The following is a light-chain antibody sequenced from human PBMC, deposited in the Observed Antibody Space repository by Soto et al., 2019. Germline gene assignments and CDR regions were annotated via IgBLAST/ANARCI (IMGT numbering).Light chain of an antibody. CDR3: YQYGSSRT. V-gene: IGKV3-20*01. J-gene: IGKJ1*01. CDR1: QSVSSNY. CDR2: SAS. Sequence: EIVLTQSPGTLSLSPGERATLSCRASQSVSSNYLAWYQQKPGQAPRLLIYSASNRATGIPDRFSGSGSGTDFTLTISRLEREDFAVYYCYQYGSSRTCGQVTKVDIK.